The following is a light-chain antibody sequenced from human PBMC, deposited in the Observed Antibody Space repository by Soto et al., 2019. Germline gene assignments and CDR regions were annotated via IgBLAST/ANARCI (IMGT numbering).Light chain of an antibody. Sequence: AIQMTQCPSFLPAFVGDRVAITCRASQGIRHDLGWYQQKPGKAPKLLIYAASNLQSGVPSRFSGSGSGTDFTLTISSLQPEDFATYYCLQDYNYTRTFGQGTKVDIK. CDR1: QGIRHD. CDR3: LQDYNYTRT. J-gene: IGKJ1*01. V-gene: IGKV1-6*01. CDR2: AAS.